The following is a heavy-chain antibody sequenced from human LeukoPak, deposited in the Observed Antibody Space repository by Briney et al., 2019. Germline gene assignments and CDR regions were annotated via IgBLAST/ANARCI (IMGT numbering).Heavy chain of an antibody. Sequence: ASETLSLTCAVYGGSFSGYYWSWIRQPPGKGLEWIGEINHSGSTNYNPSLKSRVTMSVDTSNNQFSLKLSSVTAADTAVYYCARDIGVGTSKGFDYWGQGALVTVSS. CDR1: GGSFSGYY. CDR3: ARDIGVGTSKGFDY. D-gene: IGHD1-26*01. J-gene: IGHJ4*02. V-gene: IGHV4-34*01. CDR2: INHSGST.